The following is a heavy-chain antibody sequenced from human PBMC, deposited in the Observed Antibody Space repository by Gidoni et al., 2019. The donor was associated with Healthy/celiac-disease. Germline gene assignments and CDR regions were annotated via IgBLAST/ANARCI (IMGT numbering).Heavy chain of an antibody. CDR1: GFTFSSYW. D-gene: IGHD5-12*01. J-gene: IGHJ4*02. Sequence: EVQLVESGGGLVPPGGSMRLSCAASGFTFSSYWLSWVRQAQGKGMEWVANIKQDGSEKYYVDSVKGRFTISRDNAKNSLYLQMNSLRAEDTAVYYCARDWGNSGYDSWGQGTLVTVSS. V-gene: IGHV3-7*01. CDR3: ARDWGNSGYDS. CDR2: IKQDGSEK.